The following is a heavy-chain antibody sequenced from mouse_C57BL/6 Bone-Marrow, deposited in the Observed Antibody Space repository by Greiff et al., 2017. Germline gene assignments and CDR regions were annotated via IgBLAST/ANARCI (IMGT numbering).Heavy chain of an antibody. V-gene: IGHV1-59*01. CDR3: ARKVPLLRYFDY. D-gene: IGHD1-2*01. J-gene: IGHJ2*03. CDR1: GYTFTSYW. Sequence: QVQLQQPGAELVRPGTSVKLSCKASGYTFTSYWMHWVKQRPGQGLEWIGVIDPSDSYTNYNQKFKGKATLTVDKSSSTAYLQLSSLTSEDSAVYYYARKVPLLRYFDYWGRGTSLTVTS. CDR2: IDPSDSYT.